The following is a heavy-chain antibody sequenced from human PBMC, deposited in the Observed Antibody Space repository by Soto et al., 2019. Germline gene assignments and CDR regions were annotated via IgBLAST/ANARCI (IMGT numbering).Heavy chain of an antibody. CDR3: ARESSGRYSSGWYGTDY. V-gene: IGHV4-30-2*01. CDR1: GGSISSGGYS. D-gene: IGHD6-19*01. Sequence: SETLSLTCAVSGGSISSGGYSWSWIRQPPGKGLEWIGYIYHSGSTYYNPSLKSRVTISVDTSKNQFSLKLSSVTAADTAVYYCARESSGRYSSGWYGTDYWGQGTLVTVSS. CDR2: IYHSGST. J-gene: IGHJ4*02.